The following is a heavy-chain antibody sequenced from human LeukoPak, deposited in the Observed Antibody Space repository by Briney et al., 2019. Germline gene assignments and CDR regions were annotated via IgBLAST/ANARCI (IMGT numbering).Heavy chain of an antibody. V-gene: IGHV1-8*03. CDR2: MNPNSGNT. J-gene: IGHJ6*03. CDR3: ARGFPQYSESYGYYYYYMDV. CDR1: GYTFTSYD. Sequence: ASVKVSCKASGYTFTSYDINWVRQATGQGLEWMGWMNPNSGNTGYAQKFQGRVTITRNTSISTAYMELSSLRSEDTAVYYCARGFPQYSESYGYYYYYMDVWGKGTTVTVSS. D-gene: IGHD1-26*01.